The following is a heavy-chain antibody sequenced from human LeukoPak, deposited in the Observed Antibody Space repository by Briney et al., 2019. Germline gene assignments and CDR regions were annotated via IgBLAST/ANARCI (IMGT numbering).Heavy chain of an antibody. CDR3: VKSDCASDGCKLLSY. CDR2: ISGSGGST. J-gene: IGHJ4*02. CDR1: GFTFSSYA. Sequence: GGSLRLSCAASGFTFSSYAMSWVRQAPGKGLEWVSAISGSGGSTYYADSVKGRFTISRDNSKNTLYLQMNSLRVDDTAVYYCVKSDCASDGCKLLSYWGQGTLVSASS. V-gene: IGHV3-23*01. D-gene: IGHD3-10*01.